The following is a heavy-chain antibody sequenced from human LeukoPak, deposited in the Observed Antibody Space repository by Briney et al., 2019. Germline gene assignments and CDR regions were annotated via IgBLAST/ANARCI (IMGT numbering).Heavy chain of an antibody. CDR3: ARLDEYSSSSRYYGMDV. D-gene: IGHD6-6*01. CDR2: IIPIFGTA. J-gene: IGHJ6*02. CDR1: GGTFSSYG. Sequence: GSSVKASCKASGGTFSSYGISWVRQAPGQGLEWMGGIIPIFGTANYAQKFQGRVTITADESTSTAYMELSSLRSEDTAVYYCARLDEYSSSSRYYGMDVWGQGTTVTVSS. V-gene: IGHV1-69*01.